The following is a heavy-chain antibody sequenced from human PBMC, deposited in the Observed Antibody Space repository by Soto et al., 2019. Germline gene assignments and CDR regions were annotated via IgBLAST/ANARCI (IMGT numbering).Heavy chain of an antibody. J-gene: IGHJ6*02. V-gene: IGHV1-18*04. CDR3: ARVRSRQFDYYYYYGMDV. CDR2: ISAYNGNT. Sequence: ASVKVSCKASGYTFTSYGISWARQAPGQGLEWMGWISAYNGNTNYAQKLQGRVTMTTDTSTSTAYMELRSLRSDDTAVYYCARVRSRQFDYYYYYGMDVWGQGTTVTVSS. CDR1: GYTFTSYG. D-gene: IGHD6-6*01.